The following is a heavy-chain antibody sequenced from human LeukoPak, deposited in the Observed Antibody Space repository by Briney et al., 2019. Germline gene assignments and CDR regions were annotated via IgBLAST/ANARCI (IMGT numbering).Heavy chain of an antibody. J-gene: IGHJ6*02. V-gene: IGHV4-61*02. D-gene: IGHD4-17*01. CDR2: IYTRGRT. Sequence: SQTLSLTRTLSGDSISSGRYYWSWLRQPAGKGLEWIVCIYTRGRTNYNPSPKSRVTISVDTSKNQFSLKLSSVTAADTAVYYCASTPYDYGDYDYYGMDVWGQGTTVTVSS. CDR1: GDSISSGRYY. CDR3: ASTPYDYGDYDYYGMDV.